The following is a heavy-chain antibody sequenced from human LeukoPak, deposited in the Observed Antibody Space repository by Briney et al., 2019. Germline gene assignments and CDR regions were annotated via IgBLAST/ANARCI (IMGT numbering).Heavy chain of an antibody. CDR2: IRSGATTI. D-gene: IGHD1-1*01. V-gene: IGHV3-48*03. J-gene: IGHJ4*02. CDR1: GFTFSSYE. Sequence: GGSLRLSCAASGFTFSSYEMNWVRQPPGKGLEWIAYIRSGATTIYYADSVKGRFTISRDDAKNSLFLQMNSLRAEDTAIYYCATINFRPYWGQGTLVTVSS. CDR3: ATINFRPY.